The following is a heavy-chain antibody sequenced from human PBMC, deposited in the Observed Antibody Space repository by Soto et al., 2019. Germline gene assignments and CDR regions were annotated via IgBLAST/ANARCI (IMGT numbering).Heavy chain of an antibody. CDR3: ARDPGRSLDAFDI. V-gene: IGHV1-69*13. CDR1: GGTFSSYA. D-gene: IGHD1-26*01. Sequence: PVKVSCKASGGTFSSYAISWGRQAPGQGLEGMGGIIPIFGTANYAQKFQGRVTITADESTSTAYMELSSLRSEDTAVYYCARDPGRSLDAFDIWGQGTMVTVSS. J-gene: IGHJ3*02. CDR2: IIPIFGTA.